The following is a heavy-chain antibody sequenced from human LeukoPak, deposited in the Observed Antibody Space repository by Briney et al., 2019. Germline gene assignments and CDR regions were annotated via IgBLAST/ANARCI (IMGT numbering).Heavy chain of an antibody. CDR3: ARRLVRSYSLYNWFDP. CDR1: GGSISSYY. D-gene: IGHD1-26*01. J-gene: IGHJ5*02. Sequence: SETLSLTCTVSGGSISSYYWGWIRQPAGKGLEWIGRIYTSGSTNYNPSLKSRVTMSVDTSKNQFSLKLSSVTAADTAVYYCARRLVRSYSLYNWFDPWGQGTLVTVSS. CDR2: IYTSGST. V-gene: IGHV4-4*07.